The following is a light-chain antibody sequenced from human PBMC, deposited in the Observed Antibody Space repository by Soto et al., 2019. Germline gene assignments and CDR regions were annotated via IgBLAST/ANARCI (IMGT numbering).Light chain of an antibody. J-gene: IGLJ3*02. CDR3: GTWDDSLSWV. Sequence: QSVLTQPPSVSAAPGQKVTISCSGSSSNIGNNYVSWYQQLPGTAPKLLIYENNKRPSGIPDRFSGSKSGTSATLGITGLQTGDEADYYCGTWDDSLSWVFGGGTKLTVL. CDR1: SSNIGNNY. V-gene: IGLV1-51*02. CDR2: ENN.